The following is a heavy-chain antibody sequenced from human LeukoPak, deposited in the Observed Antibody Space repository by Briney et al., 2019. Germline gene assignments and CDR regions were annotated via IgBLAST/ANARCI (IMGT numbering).Heavy chain of an antibody. CDR1: GYTFIHYD. V-gene: IGHV1-18*01. Sequence: GASVKVSCKASGYTFIHYDISWVRQAPAQGREWMGWISANTGNTNYAQKFRGRVTLTTDTSTNTAYMELRGLRADETAVYYCAREWELLYFFDYWGQGTLVTVSS. CDR3: AREWELLYFFDY. D-gene: IGHD1-26*01. CDR2: ISANTGNT. J-gene: IGHJ4*02.